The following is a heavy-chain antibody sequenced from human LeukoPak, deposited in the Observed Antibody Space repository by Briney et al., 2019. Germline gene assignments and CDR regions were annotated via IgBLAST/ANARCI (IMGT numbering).Heavy chain of an antibody. CDR1: GFTFSNAW. CDR3: TTDPHRFVYYYDSSGYYAIDY. Sequence: GGSLRLSCAASGFTFSNAWMSWVRQAPGKGLEWVGRIKSKTDGGTTDYAAPVKGRFTISRDDSKNTLYLQMNSLKTEDTAVYYCTTDPHRFVYYYDSSGYYAIDYWGQGTLVTVSS. J-gene: IGHJ4*02. D-gene: IGHD3-22*01. V-gene: IGHV3-15*01. CDR2: IKSKTDGGTT.